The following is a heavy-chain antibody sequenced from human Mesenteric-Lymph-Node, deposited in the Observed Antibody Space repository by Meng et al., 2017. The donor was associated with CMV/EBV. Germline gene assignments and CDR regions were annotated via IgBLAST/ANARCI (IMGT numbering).Heavy chain of an antibody. CDR2: IYYSGST. CDR1: GGSISSSSYY. V-gene: IGHV4-39*07. D-gene: IGHD3-22*01. Sequence: QLQLQESGPGLVKPSETLSLTCTVSGGSISSSSYYWGWIRQPPGKGLEWIGSIYYSGSTYYSPSLKSRVTISVDTSKNQFSLKLSSVTAADTAVYYCARDGDYYDSSGYNPFDYWGQGTLVTVSS. J-gene: IGHJ4*02. CDR3: ARDGDYYDSSGYNPFDY.